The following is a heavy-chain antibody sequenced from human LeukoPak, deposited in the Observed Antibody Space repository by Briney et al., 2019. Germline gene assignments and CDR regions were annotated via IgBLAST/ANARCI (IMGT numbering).Heavy chain of an antibody. J-gene: IGHJ5*02. CDR3: ARAYDFWSGYSLENWLDP. V-gene: IGHV7-4-1*02. CDR1: GYTFTSYA. CDR2: FNTNTGKP. D-gene: IGHD3-3*01. Sequence: GASVKVSCKASGYTFTSYAMKWVRQAPGQGLEWMGWFNTNTGKPTYAQGFTGRFVFSLVTSVSTAYLQISSLKAEDTAVYYCARAYDFWSGYSLENWLDPWGQGTLVTVSS.